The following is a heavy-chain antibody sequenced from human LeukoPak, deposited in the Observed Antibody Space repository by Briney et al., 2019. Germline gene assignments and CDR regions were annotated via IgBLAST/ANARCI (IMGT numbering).Heavy chain of an antibody. CDR2: IYSSGST. CDR3: AXTPLYYYGSSGYYGH. J-gene: IGHJ4*02. Sequence: SETLSLTCTVSGGSISSYYWSWIRQPPGKGLEWIGYIYSSGSTNYNPSLKSRVTISVDTSKKQFSLKLSSVTAADTAVYFCAXTPLYYYGSSGYYGHWGQGTLVTVSS. V-gene: IGHV4-59*01. D-gene: IGHD3-22*01. CDR1: GGSISSYY.